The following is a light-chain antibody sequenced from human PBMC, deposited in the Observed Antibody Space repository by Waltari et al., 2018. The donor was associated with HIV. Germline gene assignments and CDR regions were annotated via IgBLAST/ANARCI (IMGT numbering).Light chain of an antibody. CDR1: LGISNW. CDR2: AAS. CDR3: QQASRFPLT. J-gene: IGKJ4*01. Sequence: DIQMTQSPSSVSASVGDTVTITCRASLGISNWLAWYQQKPGTAPKLLISAASAMQQGVPSRFSASGSGTDFNLTISSLQPEDFATYFCQQASRFPLTFGGGTTVDIK. V-gene: IGKV1D-12*01.